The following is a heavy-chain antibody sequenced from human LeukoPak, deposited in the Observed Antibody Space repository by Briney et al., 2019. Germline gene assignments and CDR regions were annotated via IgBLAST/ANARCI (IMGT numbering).Heavy chain of an antibody. CDR3: ARDGSDCRGGTCDRGPYDY. J-gene: IGHJ4*02. Sequence: GSLRLSCAASGFPFSSYAMHWVRQAPGKGLEYVSAITNNGGSTYYGNSVKGRFTISRDNSKNTLYLQMGSLRADDMAVYYCARDGSDCRGGTCDRGPYDYWGQGTLVTVSS. CDR2: ITNNGGST. V-gene: IGHV3-64*01. CDR1: GFPFSSYA. D-gene: IGHD2-15*01.